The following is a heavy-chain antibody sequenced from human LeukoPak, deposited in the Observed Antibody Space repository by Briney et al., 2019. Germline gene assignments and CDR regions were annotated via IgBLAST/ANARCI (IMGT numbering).Heavy chain of an antibody. CDR1: GDSISSYY. V-gene: IGHV4-59*01. J-gene: IGHJ3*01. CDR3: ARGRVYFYGSGSRYLDDAFDL. D-gene: IGHD3-10*01. Sequence: SETLSLTCTVAGDSISSYYWSWIRQSQGKGLEWVGQISYGGNTKYNPSLRGRVTISADTSKFSLKLTSVTAADTAVYYCARGRVYFYGSGSRYLDDAFDLWGQGTTVTVSS. CDR2: ISYGGNT.